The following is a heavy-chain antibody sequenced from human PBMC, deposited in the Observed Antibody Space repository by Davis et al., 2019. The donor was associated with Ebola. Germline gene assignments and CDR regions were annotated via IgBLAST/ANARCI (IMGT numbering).Heavy chain of an antibody. J-gene: IGHJ4*02. D-gene: IGHD6-13*01. Sequence: ASVTVSRKASGYTFTSYDINWVRQATGQGLEWMGWMNPNSGNTGYAQKFQGRVTITRNTSISTAYMELSSLRSEDTAVYYWARDAAAAKGGVDYWGQGTLVTVSS. CDR1: GYTFTSYD. CDR3: ARDAAAAKGGVDY. CDR2: MNPNSGNT. V-gene: IGHV1-8*03.